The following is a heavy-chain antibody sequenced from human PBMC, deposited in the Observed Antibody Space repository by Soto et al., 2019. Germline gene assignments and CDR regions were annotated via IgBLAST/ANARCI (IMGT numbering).Heavy chain of an antibody. CDR3: ARGDSTDCSNGVCSFFYNHDMDV. J-gene: IGHJ6*02. CDR1: GHSFTDYH. CDR2: INPKSGGT. Sequence: ASVKVSCKVSGHSFTDYHIHWVRQAPGQGLEWLGRINPKSGGTSTAQKFQGWVTMTTDTSISTASMELTRLTSDDTAIYYCARGDSTDCSNGVCSFFYNHDMDVWGQGTTVTVSS. D-gene: IGHD2-8*01. V-gene: IGHV1-2*04.